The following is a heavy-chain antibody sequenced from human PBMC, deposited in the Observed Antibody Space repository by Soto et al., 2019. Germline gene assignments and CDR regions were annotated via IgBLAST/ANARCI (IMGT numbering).Heavy chain of an antibody. CDR1: GFSLSTSGVG. D-gene: IGHD6-13*01. V-gene: IGHV2-5*02. CDR3: AHRAVPPDSSSWYPPFDY. Sequence: SGPTLVNPTQTLTLTCTFSGFSLSTSGVGVGWIRQPPGKALEWLALIYWDDDKRYSPSLKSRLTITKDTSKNQVVLTMTNMDPVDTATYYCAHRAVPPDSSSWYPPFDYWGQGTLVTVSS. CDR2: IYWDDDK. J-gene: IGHJ4*02.